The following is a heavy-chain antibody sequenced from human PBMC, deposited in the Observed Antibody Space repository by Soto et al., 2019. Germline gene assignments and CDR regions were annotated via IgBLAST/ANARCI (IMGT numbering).Heavy chain of an antibody. Sequence: PGESLKISCKGSGYSFTSYWTSWVRQMPGKGLELMVRIDPSDSYTNYRPSFQGHVTISADKSISTAYLQRSSLKASDTAMYYCARRVSSMAYXWGQGTLVTVSX. CDR3: ARRVSSMAYX. V-gene: IGHV5-10-1*01. J-gene: IGHJ4*02. D-gene: IGHD6-13*01. CDR1: GYSFTSYW. CDR2: IDPSDSYT.